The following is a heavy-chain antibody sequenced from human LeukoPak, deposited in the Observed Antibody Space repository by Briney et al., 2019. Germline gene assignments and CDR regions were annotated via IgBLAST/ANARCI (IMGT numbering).Heavy chain of an antibody. CDR3: ARSFGVGTERL. Sequence: SETLSLTCTVSGASVSSASYWSWIRQPPGKGLEWIGYIYYSGSTNYNPSLKSRVTISVDTSKNQFSLKLSSVTAADTAVYYCARSFGVGTERLWGQGTLVTVSS. D-gene: IGHD3-16*01. V-gene: IGHV4-61*01. CDR2: IYYSGST. CDR1: GASVSSASY. J-gene: IGHJ4*02.